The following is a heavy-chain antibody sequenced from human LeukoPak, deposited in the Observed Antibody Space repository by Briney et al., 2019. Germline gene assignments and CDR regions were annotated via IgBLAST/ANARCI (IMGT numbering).Heavy chain of an antibody. D-gene: IGHD6-13*01. CDR1: GGSISSYY. V-gene: IGHV4-59*08. CDR2: IYYSGST. Sequence: SETLSLTCTVSGGSISSYYWSWIRQPPGKGLEWVGYIYYSGSTNYNPSLKSRVTISADTSKNQLSLKLSSVTAADTAVYYCARHWETSSWYVDYWGQGTLVTVSS. J-gene: IGHJ4*02. CDR3: ARHWETSSWYVDY.